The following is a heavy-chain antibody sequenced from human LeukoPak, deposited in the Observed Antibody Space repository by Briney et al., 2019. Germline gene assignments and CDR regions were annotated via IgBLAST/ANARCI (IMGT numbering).Heavy chain of an antibody. CDR2: IYYSGST. Sequence: SETLSLTCTVSGGSISSYYWSWIRQPPGKGLEWIGYIYYSGSTNYNPSLKSRVTISVDTSKNQFSLKLSSVTAADTAVYYCARYIVGATTGYYYYYYMDVRGKGTTVTVSS. D-gene: IGHD1-26*01. J-gene: IGHJ6*03. CDR1: GGSISSYY. V-gene: IGHV4-59*01. CDR3: ARYIVGATTGYYYYYYMDV.